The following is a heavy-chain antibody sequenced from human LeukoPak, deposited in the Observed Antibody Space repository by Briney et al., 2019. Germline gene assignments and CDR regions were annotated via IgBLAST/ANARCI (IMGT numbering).Heavy chain of an antibody. J-gene: IGHJ4*02. CDR2: IYSGGST. Sequence: GGSLRLSCAASGFTVSSNYMSWVRQAPGKGLEWVSVIYSGGSTYYADSVQGRFTISSDNSNNPLFLQMNRLRAEDTAVYYCAREGTSSGWYRFDYWGQGTLVTVSS. CDR1: GFTVSSNY. D-gene: IGHD6-19*01. CDR3: AREGTSSGWYRFDY. V-gene: IGHV3-53*01.